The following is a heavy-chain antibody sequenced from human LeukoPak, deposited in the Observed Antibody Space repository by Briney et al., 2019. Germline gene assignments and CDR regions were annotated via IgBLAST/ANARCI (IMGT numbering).Heavy chain of an antibody. CDR2: IYYSGST. CDR1: GGSISSYY. D-gene: IGHD2-2*01. J-gene: IGHJ5*02. CDR3: ARVENQPLTYRNPRWFDP. Sequence: SSETLSLTCTVSGGSISSYYWSWIRQPPGKGLEWIGYIYYSGSTNYNPSLRSRVTISVDTSKNQFSLKLSSVTAADTAVYYCARVENQPLTYRNPRWFDPWGQGTLVTVSS. V-gene: IGHV4-59*12.